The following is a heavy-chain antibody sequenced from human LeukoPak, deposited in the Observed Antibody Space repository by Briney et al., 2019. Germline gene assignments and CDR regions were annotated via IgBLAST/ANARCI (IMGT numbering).Heavy chain of an antibody. CDR3: ARDHCSGGSCYSESGAFDI. D-gene: IGHD2-15*01. Sequence: ASVKVSCKASGYTFTRNAIHWVRQAPGQRLEWMGWINAGHGNTKYSQEFQGRVTITRDTSASTTYMELSSLRSEDMAVYYCARDHCSGGSCYSESGAFDIWGQGTMVTVSS. CDR2: INAGHGNT. CDR1: GYTFTRNA. J-gene: IGHJ3*02. V-gene: IGHV1-3*03.